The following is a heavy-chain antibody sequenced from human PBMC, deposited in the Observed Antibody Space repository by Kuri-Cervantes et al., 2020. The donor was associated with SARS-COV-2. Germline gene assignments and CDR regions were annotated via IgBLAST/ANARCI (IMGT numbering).Heavy chain of an antibody. CDR3: ARDYDFWSGYHNWFDP. J-gene: IGHJ5*02. CDR1: GFTFSSYA. D-gene: IGHD3-3*01. Sequence: GESLKISCAASGFTFSSYAMHWVRQAPGKGLEWVSSISSSSSYIYYADSVKGRFTISRDNAKNSLYLQMNSLRAEDTAVYYCARDYDFWSGYHNWFDPWGQGTLVTVSS. V-gene: IGHV3-21*01. CDR2: ISSSSSYI.